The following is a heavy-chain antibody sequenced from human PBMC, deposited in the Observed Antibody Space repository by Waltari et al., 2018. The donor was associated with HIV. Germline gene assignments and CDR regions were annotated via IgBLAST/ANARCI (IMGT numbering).Heavy chain of an antibody. CDR3: ARDAKGGIAAAGNWFDP. D-gene: IGHD6-13*01. J-gene: IGHJ5*02. V-gene: IGHV1-3*01. Sequence: QVQLVQSGAEVKKPGASVKVSCKASGYTFTSYAMHWVRQAPGQRLEWMGWINAGNGNTKYSQKFQGRVTITRDTSASTAYMELSSLRSEDTAVYYCARDAKGGIAAAGNWFDPWGQGTLVTVSS. CDR2: INAGNGNT. CDR1: GYTFTSYA.